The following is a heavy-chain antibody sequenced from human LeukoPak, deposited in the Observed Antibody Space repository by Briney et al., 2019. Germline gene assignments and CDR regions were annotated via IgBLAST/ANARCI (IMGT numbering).Heavy chain of an antibody. D-gene: IGHD1-26*01. Sequence: SETLSLTCTVSGYSISSGYYWGWIRQPPGKGLEWIGSIYHSGSTNYNPSLKSRVTISVDTSKNQFSLKLSSVTAADTAVYYCARHRWELLSYYYYHYMDVWGKGTTVTISS. V-gene: IGHV4-38-2*02. CDR2: IYHSGST. J-gene: IGHJ6*03. CDR3: ARHRWELLSYYYYHYMDV. CDR1: GYSISSGYY.